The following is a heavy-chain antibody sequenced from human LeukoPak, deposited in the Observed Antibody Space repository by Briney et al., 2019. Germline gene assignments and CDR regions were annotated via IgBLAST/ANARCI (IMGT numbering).Heavy chain of an antibody. CDR2: IYYSGST. CDR1: GGSISSYY. Sequence: SEPLSLTCTVSGGSISSYYWSWIRQPPGKGLEWIGYIYYSGSTNYNPSLKSRVTISVDTSKNQFSLKLSSVTAADTAVYYCARYRPGYYFDYWGQGTLVTVSS. D-gene: IGHD1-1*01. J-gene: IGHJ4*02. V-gene: IGHV4-59*08. CDR3: ARYRPGYYFDY.